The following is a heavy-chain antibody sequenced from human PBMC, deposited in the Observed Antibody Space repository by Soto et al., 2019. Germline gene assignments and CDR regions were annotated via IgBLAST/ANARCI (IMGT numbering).Heavy chain of an antibody. CDR1: GYTFTSYY. CDR3: ATTIHYGMDV. J-gene: IGHJ6*02. D-gene: IGHD2-21*01. Sequence: GASVKISCKASGYTFTSYYMHWVRQAPGKGLEWMGGFDPEDGETIYAQKFQGRVTMTEDTSTDTAYMELSSLRSEDTAVYYCATTIHYGMDVWGQGTTVTVSS. CDR2: FDPEDGET. V-gene: IGHV1-24*01.